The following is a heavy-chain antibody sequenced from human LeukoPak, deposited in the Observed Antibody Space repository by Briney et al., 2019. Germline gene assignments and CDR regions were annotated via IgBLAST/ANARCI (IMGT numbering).Heavy chain of an antibody. Sequence: GGSLRLSCAASGFTFSSYGMHWVRQAPGKGLEWVAIISDDGSNKYYADSVKGRFIISRDNSKNTLYLQMNSLRAEDTAVYYCAKGGGSLYYYYGMDVGGQGTTVTVSS. D-gene: IGHD2-15*01. CDR3: AKGGGSLYYYYGMDV. CDR2: ISDDGSNK. V-gene: IGHV3-30*18. CDR1: GFTFSSYG. J-gene: IGHJ6*02.